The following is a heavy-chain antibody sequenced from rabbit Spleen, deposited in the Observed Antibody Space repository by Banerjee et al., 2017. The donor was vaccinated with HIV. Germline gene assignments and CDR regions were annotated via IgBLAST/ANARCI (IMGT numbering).Heavy chain of an antibody. D-gene: IGHD2-1*01. J-gene: IGHJ4*01. V-gene: IGHV1S47*01. Sequence: ELVESGGGLVQPGESLTVSCKASGFDFSSYGVSWVRQAPGKGLEWIGYIDPIFGSTYYASWVNGRFSISRENTQNTVSLQLNSLTAADTATYFCARDGDDAGYDFNLWGQGTLVTVS. CDR2: IDPIFGST. CDR1: GFDFSSYG. CDR3: ARDGDDAGYDFNL.